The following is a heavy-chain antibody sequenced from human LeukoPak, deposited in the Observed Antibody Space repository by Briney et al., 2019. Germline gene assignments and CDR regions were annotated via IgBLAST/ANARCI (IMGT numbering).Heavy chain of an antibody. D-gene: IGHD1-26*01. J-gene: IGHJ3*02. CDR3: ARDSPYSGSSNFGDDAFDI. CDR2: ISAYNGNT. CDR1: GYTFTSYG. Sequence: ASVKVSCKASGYTFTSYGISWVRQAPGQGLEWMGWISAYNGNTNYAQKLQGRVTMTTDTSTSTAYMELRSLRSDDAAVYYCARDSPYSGSSNFGDDAFDIWGQGTMVTVSS. V-gene: IGHV1-18*01.